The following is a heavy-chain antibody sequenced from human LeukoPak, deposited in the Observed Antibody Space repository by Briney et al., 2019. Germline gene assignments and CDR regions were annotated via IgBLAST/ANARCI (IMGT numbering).Heavy chain of an antibody. J-gene: IGHJ3*02. D-gene: IGHD5-18*01. Sequence: GGSLRLSCAASGFTFSSYEMNWVRQAPGKGLEWGSYISSSGSTIYYAAPVKGRFTISRENAKNSLYLQMNSLRAEDTAVYYCARVRYSQGAFDIWGQGTMVTVSS. CDR3: ARVRYSQGAFDI. CDR1: GFTFSSYE. V-gene: IGHV3-48*03. CDR2: ISSSGSTI.